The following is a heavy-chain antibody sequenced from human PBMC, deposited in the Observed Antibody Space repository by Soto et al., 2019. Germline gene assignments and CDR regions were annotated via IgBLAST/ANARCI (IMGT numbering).Heavy chain of an antibody. D-gene: IGHD3-10*01. J-gene: IGHJ6*02. CDR2: IIPIFGTA. Sequence: QVQLVQSGAEVKKPGSSVKVSCKASGGTFSSYAISWVRQAPGQGLEWMGGIIPIFGTANYAQKFQGRVTITADESTSTAYMALSSLRSEDTAVYYCASQSSGSYYNPYYYYGMDVWGQGTTVTVSS. V-gene: IGHV1-69*01. CDR1: GGTFSSYA. CDR3: ASQSSGSYYNPYYYYGMDV.